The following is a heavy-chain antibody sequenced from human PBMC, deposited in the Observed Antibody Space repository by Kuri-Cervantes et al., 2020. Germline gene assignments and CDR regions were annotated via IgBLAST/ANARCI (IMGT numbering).Heavy chain of an antibody. V-gene: IGHV3-30*02. Sequence: GGSLRLSFAASGFTFSSYGMRWVRQAPAKGLEWVAVISYDGSVKHYAESVKGRFIVSRDNSKNTLYLQMNSLTAEDTAVYYCAKADVGAVAGSDYWGQGTLVTVSS. CDR3: AKADVGAVAGSDY. D-gene: IGHD6-19*01. CDR1: GFTFSSYG. J-gene: IGHJ4*02. CDR2: ISYDGSVK.